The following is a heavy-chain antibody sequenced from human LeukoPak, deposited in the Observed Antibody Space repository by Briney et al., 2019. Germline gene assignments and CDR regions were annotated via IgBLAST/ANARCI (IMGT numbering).Heavy chain of an antibody. J-gene: IGHJ5*02. Sequence: GGSLRLSCAASGFTFSTYVMHWVRQAPGKELEWVALIWYDESNEYYADSVKGRFTVSRDNSRSMMYLQMNSLRAEDTAVYYCARSPEPFDYGPYNWFDPWGQGTRVTVSS. CDR3: ARSPEPFDYGPYNWFDP. CDR2: IWYDESNE. V-gene: IGHV3-33*01. CDR1: GFTFSTYV. D-gene: IGHD4-17*01.